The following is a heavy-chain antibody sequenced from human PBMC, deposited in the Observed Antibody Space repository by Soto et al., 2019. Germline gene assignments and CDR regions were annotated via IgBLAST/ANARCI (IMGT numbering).Heavy chain of an antibody. CDR2: IANDGRSE. Sequence: QVQLAESGGGVVQPGRSLRLSCAASGLTFSAAGMHWVRQTPGKGRERVAFIANDGRSESYADSVKGRFTISRDISQMTLYLQMNGLRAEDTAVYYCAKDKGRTAIDYWGQGTLVSVSS. CDR1: GLTFSAAG. V-gene: IGHV3-30*18. CDR3: AKDKGRTAIDY. J-gene: IGHJ4*02.